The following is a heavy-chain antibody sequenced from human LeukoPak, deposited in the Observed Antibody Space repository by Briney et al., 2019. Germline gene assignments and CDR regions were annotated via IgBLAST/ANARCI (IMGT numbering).Heavy chain of an antibody. Sequence: ASVKVSCKASGYTFTGYYMHWVRQAPGQGLEWMGWISAYNDNTDYAQKLQDRVTMTTDTSTSTAYMELRSLRSDDTAVYYCARDHLGSGSYSSGERVYWGQGTLVTVSS. J-gene: IGHJ4*02. CDR1: GYTFTGYY. CDR2: ISAYNDNT. CDR3: ARDHLGSGSYSSGERVY. D-gene: IGHD1-26*01. V-gene: IGHV1-18*04.